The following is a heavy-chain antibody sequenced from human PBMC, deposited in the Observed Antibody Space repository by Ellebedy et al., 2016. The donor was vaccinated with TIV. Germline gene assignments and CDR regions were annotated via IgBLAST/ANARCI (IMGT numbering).Heavy chain of an antibody. CDR2: INPNSGGT. CDR1: GYTFTGYY. CDR3: ARDKRGPRVENWFDP. D-gene: IGHD5-24*01. Sequence: ASVKVSCXASGYTFTGYYMHWVRQAPGQGLEWMGWINPNSGGTNYAQKFQGRVTMTRDTSISTAYMELSRLRSDDTAVYCCARDKRGPRVENWFDPWGQGTLVTVSS. J-gene: IGHJ5*02. V-gene: IGHV1-2*02.